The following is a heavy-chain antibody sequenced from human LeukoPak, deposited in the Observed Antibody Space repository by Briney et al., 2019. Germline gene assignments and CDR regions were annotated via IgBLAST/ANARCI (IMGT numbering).Heavy chain of an antibody. CDR1: GYTFTGYY. J-gene: IGHJ5*01. CDR2: INPNSGGT. CDR3: ARGSGSYWWFDS. D-gene: IGHD1-26*01. V-gene: IGHV1-2*02. Sequence: ASVKVSCKASGYTFTGYYMHWVRQAPGQGLEWMGWINPNSGGTNYAQKFQGRVTMTRDTSISTAYMEVRRLRSDDTAVYYCARGSGSYWWFDSWGQGTLVTVSS.